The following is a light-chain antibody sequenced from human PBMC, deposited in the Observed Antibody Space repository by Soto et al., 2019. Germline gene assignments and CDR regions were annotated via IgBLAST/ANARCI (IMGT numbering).Light chain of an antibody. CDR2: EVS. CDR1: SSDVGYYDY. J-gene: IGLJ1*01. CDR3: SSYTSSSTLEV. V-gene: IGLV2-14*01. Sequence: QSALTQPASVSGSSGQSITISCTGTSSDVGYYDYVSWYQHHPGKAPKLMIYEVSNRPSGVSSRFSGSKSGNTASLTISGLQAEDEADYYCSSYTSSSTLEVFGTGTKLTV.